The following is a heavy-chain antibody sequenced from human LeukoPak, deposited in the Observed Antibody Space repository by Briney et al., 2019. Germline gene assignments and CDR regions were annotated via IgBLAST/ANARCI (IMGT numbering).Heavy chain of an antibody. D-gene: IGHD6-13*01. Sequence: GGSLRLSCTASGFTFSGYEMTWVRQAPGNGLEWMSYISVNGGAMHYADSVRGRFTTSRDDAKNSLYLHMNSLRVEDTAIYYCARKTDRLGAVGRDRYFDLWGRGTLITVSS. CDR3: ARKTDRLGAVGRDRYFDL. J-gene: IGHJ2*01. CDR1: GFTFSGYE. CDR2: ISVNGGAM. V-gene: IGHV3-48*03.